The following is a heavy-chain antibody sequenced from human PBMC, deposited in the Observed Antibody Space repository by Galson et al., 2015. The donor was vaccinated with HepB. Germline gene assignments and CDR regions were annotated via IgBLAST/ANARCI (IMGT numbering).Heavy chain of an antibody. CDR3: VRENYGSGRWVPGAHDWYFDL. Sequence: SLRLSCSASGFTFSSYSMSWVRQAPGKGLEGVSYISISSDTTHYADSVKGGSTISRDNAKNSLYLQMNSLRDEDTAVYYCVRENYGSGRWVPGAHDWYFDLWGRGTQVTVSS. D-gene: IGHD3-10*01. V-gene: IGHV3-48*02. CDR2: ISISSDTT. J-gene: IGHJ2*01. CDR1: GFTFSSYS.